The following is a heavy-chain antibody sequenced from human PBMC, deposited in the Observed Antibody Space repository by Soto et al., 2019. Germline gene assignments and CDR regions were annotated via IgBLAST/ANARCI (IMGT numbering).Heavy chain of an antibody. Sequence: GGSLRLSCAASGFTFSSYGMHWVRQAPGKGLEWVAVIWYDGSNKYYADSVKGRFTISRDNSKNTLYLQMNSLRAEDTAVYYCARENLGYCSSTSCLNWFDPWGQGTLVTVSS. V-gene: IGHV3-33*01. CDR2: IWYDGSNK. D-gene: IGHD2-2*01. J-gene: IGHJ5*02. CDR3: ARENLGYCSSTSCLNWFDP. CDR1: GFTFSSYG.